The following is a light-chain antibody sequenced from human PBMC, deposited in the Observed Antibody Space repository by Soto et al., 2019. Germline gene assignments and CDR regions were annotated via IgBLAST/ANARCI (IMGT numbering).Light chain of an antibody. V-gene: IGKV3-15*01. CDR1: QSVSSSY. J-gene: IGKJ1*01. CDR2: GAS. CDR3: LQYNNWWT. Sequence: ILLTQSPRTLPLSPEDSGPLSCTASQSVSSSYLSWYRQKPGRSPRLLIDGASTRAIGIPARFSGSGSGTEFTLTISSLQSDDFAVYYWLQYNNWWTFGQGTKVDIK.